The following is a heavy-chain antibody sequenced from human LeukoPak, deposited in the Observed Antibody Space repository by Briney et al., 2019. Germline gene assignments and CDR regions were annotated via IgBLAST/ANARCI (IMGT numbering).Heavy chain of an antibody. Sequence: PSETLSLTCTVSGASFNSDDQYWNWLRQSPGKRREWIGSIQHSRMLYNNPSLESRVTLSRDTSKNQFSQNLNSVTAADTAVYFCSRGLDSRKLGYWGQGILVTVFS. V-gene: IGHV4-31*03. CDR2: IQHSRML. CDR1: GASFNSDDQY. J-gene: IGHJ4*02. D-gene: IGHD3-22*01. CDR3: SRGLDSRKLGY.